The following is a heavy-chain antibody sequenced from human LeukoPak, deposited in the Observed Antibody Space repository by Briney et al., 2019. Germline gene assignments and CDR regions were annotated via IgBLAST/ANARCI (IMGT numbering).Heavy chain of an antibody. D-gene: IGHD4-17*01. J-gene: IGHJ3*02. V-gene: IGHV4-59*01. Sequence: PSETLSLTCTVSGGSISSYYWSWIRQPPGKGLEWIGYIYYSGSTNYNPSLKSRVTISVDTSKNQFSLKLSSVTAADTAVYYCARVPYGDYEDAFGIWGQGTMVTVSS. CDR1: GGSISSYY. CDR2: IYYSGST. CDR3: ARVPYGDYEDAFGI.